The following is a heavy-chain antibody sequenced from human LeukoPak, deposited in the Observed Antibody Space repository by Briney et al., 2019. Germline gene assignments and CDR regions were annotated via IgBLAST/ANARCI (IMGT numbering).Heavy chain of an antibody. CDR2: INHSGIT. CDR3: ASVALATSNFNY. CDR1: GGSFSDYY. J-gene: IGHJ4*02. D-gene: IGHD5-12*01. Sequence: SETLSLTCTVYGGSFSDYYWSWIRQPPGKGLEWIGEINHSGITNHNPSLKSRVTMSVDTSKNEISLKVTSVSAADTAVYYCASVALATSNFNYWGQGILVTVSS. V-gene: IGHV4-34*01.